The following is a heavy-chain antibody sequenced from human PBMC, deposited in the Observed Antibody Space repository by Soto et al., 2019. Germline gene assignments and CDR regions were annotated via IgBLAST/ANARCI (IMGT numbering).Heavy chain of an antibody. CDR3: ARVSVDVPE. V-gene: IGHV1-2*02. J-gene: IGHJ4*02. Sequence: QLVQSGAEVKKPGASLRVSCKTSGPTFLAYYIHWVRQATGQGLEWMGWIDPQSGGTTYEQKFLGKVTMTRDTSINTADMDLNRLTSDDTAVYYCARVSVDVPEWGQGTQITVYS. D-gene: IGHD5-12*01. CDR1: GPTFLAYY. CDR2: IDPQSGGT.